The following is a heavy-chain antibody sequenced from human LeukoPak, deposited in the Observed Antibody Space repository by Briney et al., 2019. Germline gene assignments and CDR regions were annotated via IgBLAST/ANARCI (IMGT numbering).Heavy chain of an antibody. D-gene: IGHD3-16*01. CDR3: ARAPIPYDRSRTDYRFDP. J-gene: IGHJ5*02. CDR2: IHYGGST. V-gene: IGHV4-59*11. CDR1: SGSITRHY. Sequence: SETLSLTCTVSSGSITRHYWTWIRQPPGKGLEWIGYIHYGGSTNYNPSLKSRVTISVDTSKKQFSLKLTSVTAADTAVYYCARAPIPYDRSRTDYRFDPWGQGTLVTVAS.